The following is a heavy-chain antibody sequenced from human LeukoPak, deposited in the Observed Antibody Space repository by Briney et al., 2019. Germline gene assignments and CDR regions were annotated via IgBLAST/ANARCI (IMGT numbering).Heavy chain of an antibody. Sequence: GGSLRLSCAASGFTFSSYAMHWVRQAPGKGLEWVAVISYDGSNKYYADSVKGRFTISRDNSKNTLYLQMNSLRAEDTAVYYCARDRLDWSMVRTFDYWGQGTLVSVSS. CDR1: GFTFSSYA. V-gene: IGHV3-30-3*01. CDR2: ISYDGSNK. D-gene: IGHD3-10*01. CDR3: ARDRLDWSMVRTFDY. J-gene: IGHJ4*02.